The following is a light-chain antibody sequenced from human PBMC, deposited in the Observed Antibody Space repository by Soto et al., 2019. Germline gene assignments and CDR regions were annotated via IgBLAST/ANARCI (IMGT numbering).Light chain of an antibody. Sequence: QSVLTQPPSASGTPGQRVTISCSGSSSNIGSNYVYWYQQLPGTAPKVLIYKNTQRPSGVPDRFSGSKSGTSASSISGLRSEDEADYFCVGWDDSLSGWVFGGGTKLTVL. CDR3: VGWDDSLSGWV. J-gene: IGLJ3*02. V-gene: IGLV1-47*01. CDR2: KNT. CDR1: SSNIGSNY.